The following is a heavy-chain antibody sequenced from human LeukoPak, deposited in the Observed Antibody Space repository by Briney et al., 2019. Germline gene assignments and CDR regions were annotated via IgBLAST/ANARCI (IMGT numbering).Heavy chain of an antibody. Sequence: PGGSLRLSCVVSGFTFDDYGMSWVRQAPGKGLEWVSGINWNGGSTGYADSVKGRFTISRDNSKNTLYLQMNSVRAEDTAVYYCARDYGSGSYRRFDPWGQGTLVTVSS. V-gene: IGHV3-20*04. J-gene: IGHJ5*02. D-gene: IGHD3-10*01. CDR2: INWNGGST. CDR1: GFTFDDYG. CDR3: ARDYGSGSYRRFDP.